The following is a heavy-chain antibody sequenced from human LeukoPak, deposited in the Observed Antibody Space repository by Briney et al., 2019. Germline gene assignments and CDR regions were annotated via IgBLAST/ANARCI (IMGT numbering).Heavy chain of an antibody. CDR3: ARDFGGDGYNS. V-gene: IGHV3-33*08. CDR2: IWFDESNK. CDR1: GFTFSSYG. J-gene: IGHJ4*02. Sequence: GGSLRLSCAASGFTFSSYGMHWVRQAPGKGLEWVAVIWFDESNKYYADSVKGRFTIPRDNSKNTLYLQMNSLRVEDTAVYYCARDFGGDGYNSWGQGTLVTVSS. D-gene: IGHD5-24*01.